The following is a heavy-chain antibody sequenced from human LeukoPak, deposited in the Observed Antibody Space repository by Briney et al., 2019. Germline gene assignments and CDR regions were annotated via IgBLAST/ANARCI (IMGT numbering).Heavy chain of an antibody. J-gene: IGHJ5*02. Sequence: SVKVSCKASGGTVSSYVISWVRQAPGQGLEWMGGVLPIFGTAIYAQKWQGRVTITADESTSTAYMELKSLKSEDTAIYYCARAEDQGRYFDWLPGFAPWGQGTLVIVSS. CDR1: GGTVSSYV. CDR3: ARAEDQGRYFDWLPGFAP. D-gene: IGHD3-9*01. CDR2: VLPIFGTA. V-gene: IGHV1-69*01.